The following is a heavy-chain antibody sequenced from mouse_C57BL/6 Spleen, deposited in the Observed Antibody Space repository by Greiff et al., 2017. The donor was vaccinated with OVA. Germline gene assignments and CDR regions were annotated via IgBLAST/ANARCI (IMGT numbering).Heavy chain of an antibody. D-gene: IGHD1-1*01. CDR2: INPNNGGT. J-gene: IGHJ1*03. CDR1: GYTFTDYN. Sequence: EVQLVESGPELVKPGASVKIPCKASGYTFTDYNMDWVKQSHGKSLEWIGDINPNNGGTIYNQKFKGKATLTVDKSSSTAYMELRSLTSEDTAVYYCARSHYYGSSYWYFDVWGTGTTVTVSS. CDR3: ARSHYYGSSYWYFDV. V-gene: IGHV1-18*01.